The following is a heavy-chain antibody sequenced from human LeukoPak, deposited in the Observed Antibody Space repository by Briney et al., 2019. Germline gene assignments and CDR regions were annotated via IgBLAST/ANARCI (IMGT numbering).Heavy chain of an antibody. D-gene: IGHD6-13*01. J-gene: IGHJ6*03. V-gene: IGHV3-30*02. CDR2: IRYDGSNK. Sequence: PGGSLRLSCAASGFTFSSYGMHWVRQAPGKGLEWVAFIRYDGSNKYYADSVKGRFTISRDNSKNTAYLQMNSLKTEDTAVYYCTSPPAGTPTTPEEINYYYMDVWGKGTTVTVSS. CDR3: TSPPAGTPTTPEEINYYYMDV. CDR1: GFTFSSYG.